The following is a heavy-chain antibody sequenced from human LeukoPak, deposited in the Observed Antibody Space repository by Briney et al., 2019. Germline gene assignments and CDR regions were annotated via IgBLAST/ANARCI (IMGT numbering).Heavy chain of an antibody. CDR1: GFSFSTYG. J-gene: IGHJ4*02. CDR2: IWDDGGIK. CDR3: ARSFGPYDY. V-gene: IGHV3-33*01. Sequence: SPRLSCAASGFSFSTYGTHWVRQAPGKGLEWVAVIWDDGGIKYYADSVKGRFTISRDNSKDTLFLQMNSLRAEDTAIYYCARSFGPYDYWGQRTTVTVSS. D-gene: IGHD3-10*01.